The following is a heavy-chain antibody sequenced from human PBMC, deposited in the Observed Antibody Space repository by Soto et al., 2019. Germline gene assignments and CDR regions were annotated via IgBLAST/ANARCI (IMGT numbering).Heavy chain of an antibody. CDR3: ARLQRYDILTGYPTPRIYGMDV. CDR1: GGSFSGYY. CDR2: INHSGST. J-gene: IGHJ6*02. D-gene: IGHD3-9*01. Sequence: SETLSLTCAVYGGSFSGYYWSWIRQPPGKGLEWIGEINHSGSTNYNPSLKSRVTISVDTSKNQFSLKLSSVTAADTAVYYCARLQRYDILTGYPTPRIYGMDVWGQGTTVTVSS. V-gene: IGHV4-34*01.